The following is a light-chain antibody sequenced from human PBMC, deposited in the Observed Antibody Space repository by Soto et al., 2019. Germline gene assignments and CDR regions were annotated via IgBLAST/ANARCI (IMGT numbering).Light chain of an antibody. CDR1: QSVXIK. V-gene: IGKV3-15*01. J-gene: IGKJ5*01. CDR2: AKS. CDR3: QHYNKLSTST. Sequence: EIGLTQSPAPLSVSPGERATLSCRASQSVXIKFAWYQQQPGQAPRLLISAKSTRATGIAARFIGSGSGKEFTLIISSLQSADFVGYYCQHYNKLSTSTFGQGTRLEIK.